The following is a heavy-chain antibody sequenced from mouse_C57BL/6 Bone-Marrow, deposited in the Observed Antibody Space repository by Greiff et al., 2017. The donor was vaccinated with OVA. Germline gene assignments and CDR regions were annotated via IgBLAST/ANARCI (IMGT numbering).Heavy chain of an antibody. CDR3: AREDSSGLFAY. Sequence: VKLMESGPELVKPGASVKISCKASGYAFSSSWMNWVKQRPGKGLEWIGRIYPGDGDTNYNGKFKGKATLTADKSSSTAYMQLSSLTSEDSAVYFCAREDSSGLFAYWGQGTLVTVSA. CDR2: IYPGDGDT. J-gene: IGHJ3*01. D-gene: IGHD3-2*02. V-gene: IGHV1-82*01. CDR1: GYAFSSSW.